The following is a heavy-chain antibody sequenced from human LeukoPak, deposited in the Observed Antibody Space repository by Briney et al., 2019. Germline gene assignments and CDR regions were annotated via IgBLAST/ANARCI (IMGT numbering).Heavy chain of an antibody. D-gene: IGHD1-26*01. CDR3: ARVFSWEQGFDY. CDR2: INHSGST. V-gene: IGHV4-34*01. Sequence: PSETLSLTCAVYGGSFSGYYWSWIRQPPGKGLEWIGEINHSGSTNYNPSLKSRVTISVDTSKNQFSLQLNSVTPEDTAVYYCARVFSWEQGFDYWGQGTLVTVSS. CDR1: GGSFSGYY. J-gene: IGHJ4*02.